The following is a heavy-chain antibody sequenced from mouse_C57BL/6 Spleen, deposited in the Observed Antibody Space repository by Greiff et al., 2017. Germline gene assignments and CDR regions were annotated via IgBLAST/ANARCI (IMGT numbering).Heavy chain of an antibody. J-gene: IGHJ4*01. CDR3: ARNWDSSGYVNYAMDY. Sequence: VKVVESGPGLVAPSQSLSITCTVSGFSLTSYAISWVRQPPGKGLEWLGVIWTGGGTNYNSALKSRLSISKDNSKSQVFLKMNSLQTDDTARYYCARNWDSSGYVNYAMDYWGQGTSVTVSS. V-gene: IGHV2-9-1*01. CDR2: IWTGGGT. CDR1: GFSLTSYA. D-gene: IGHD3-2*02.